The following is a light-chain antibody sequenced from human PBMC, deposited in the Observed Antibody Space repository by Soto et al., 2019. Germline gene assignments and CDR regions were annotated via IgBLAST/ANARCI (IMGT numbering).Light chain of an antibody. CDR1: SSDVGGYTY. CDR3: SSYTTNNAHV. V-gene: IGLV2-14*01. Sequence: QSVLTQPASVSGSPGQSITISCTGTSSDVGGYTYVSWYQHHPGKAPKLMIYEVTHRPSGVSNRFSGSKSGSTASLTISGLQAEDEADYFCSSYTTNNAHVFGGGTKLTVL. J-gene: IGLJ2*01. CDR2: EVT.